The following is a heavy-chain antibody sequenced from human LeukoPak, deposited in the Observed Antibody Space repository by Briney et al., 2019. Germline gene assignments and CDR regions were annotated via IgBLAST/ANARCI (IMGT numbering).Heavy chain of an antibody. J-gene: IGHJ3*02. V-gene: IGHV4-59*01. Sequence: SETLSLTCTVSGGSISSYYWSWIRQPPGKGLEWIGYIYYSGSTNCNPSVKSRVAMSVDTSKKQFSLKLSSLTAADTAVYYCARGGTAVIAPYAFDIWAKGKMVPV. CDR2: IYYSGST. D-gene: IGHD4-23*01. CDR3: ARGGTAVIAPYAFDI. CDR1: GGSISSYY.